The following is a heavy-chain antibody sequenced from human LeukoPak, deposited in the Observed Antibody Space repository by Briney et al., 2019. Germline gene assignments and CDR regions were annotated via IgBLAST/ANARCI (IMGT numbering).Heavy chain of an antibody. J-gene: IGHJ4*02. CDR1: GFTFGDYG. Sequence: GGSLRLSCTASGFTFGDYGLTWVRQAPGKGLEWVGLIRSKANGGTKENAASVKGRFSISRDDSKSIAYLQMNSLKTEDTAVYYCTSRGDSSGYYDYWGQGTLVTVSS. CDR2: IRSKANGGTK. D-gene: IGHD3-22*01. CDR3: TSRGDSSGYYDY. V-gene: IGHV3-49*04.